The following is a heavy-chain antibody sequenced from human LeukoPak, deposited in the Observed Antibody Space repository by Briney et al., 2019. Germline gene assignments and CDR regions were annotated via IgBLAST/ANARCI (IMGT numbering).Heavy chain of an antibody. CDR1: GFTFSSYS. J-gene: IGHJ4*02. D-gene: IGHD3-22*01. Sequence: GGSLRLSCAASGFTFSSYSMNWVRQAPGKGLEWVSSISSSSSYIYYADSVKGRFTISRDNAKNSLYLQMNSLGAEDTAVYYCARHRGYYDSSGYYIRAPPYYFDYWGQGTLVTVSS. V-gene: IGHV3-21*01. CDR2: ISSSSSYI. CDR3: ARHRGYYDSSGYYIRAPPYYFDY.